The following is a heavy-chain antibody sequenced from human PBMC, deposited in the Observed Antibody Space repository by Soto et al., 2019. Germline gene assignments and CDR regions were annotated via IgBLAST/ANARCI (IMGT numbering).Heavy chain of an antibody. Sequence: SQTLSLTCVISWYSFSINISACNLGRRSRSRGLEWLGRTYYRSKWYNDYAVSVKSRITINPDTSKNQFSLQLNSVTPEDTAVYYCAHKPIAEDGDKCLDPWGQGTLVTVSS. CDR3: AHKPIAEDGDKCLDP. V-gene: IGHV6-1*01. D-gene: IGHD6-13*01. CDR2: TYYRSKWYN. CDR1: WYSFSINISA. J-gene: IGHJ5*02.